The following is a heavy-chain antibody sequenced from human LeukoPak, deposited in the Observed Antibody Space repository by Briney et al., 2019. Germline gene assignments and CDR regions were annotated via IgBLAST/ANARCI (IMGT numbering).Heavy chain of an antibody. CDR1: GFTFSDCY. D-gene: IGHD6-19*01. J-gene: IGHJ4*02. V-gene: IGHV3-11*01. Sequence: KPGGSLRLSCAASGFTFSDCYMSWIRQAPGKGLEWVSYISSSGSTIYYADSVKGRFTISRDNAKNSLYPQMNSLRAEDTAVYYCAKDPRYSSGWYVAYWGQGTLVTVSS. CDR3: AKDPRYSSGWYVAY. CDR2: ISSSGSTI.